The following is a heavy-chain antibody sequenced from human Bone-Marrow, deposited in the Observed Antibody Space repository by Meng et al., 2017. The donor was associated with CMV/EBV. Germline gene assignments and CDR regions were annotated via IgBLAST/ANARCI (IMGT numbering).Heavy chain of an antibody. D-gene: IGHD6-19*01. CDR1: GYSFPSYW. V-gene: IGHV5-51*01. J-gene: IGHJ4*02. CDR2: IYPGDSDT. CDR3: ARLCSSGWCQFDY. Sequence: GGSLRLSCKGSGYSFPSYWIGWVRQMPGKGLEWMGIIYPGDSDTRYSPSFQGQVTISADKSISTAYLQWSSLKASDTAMYYCARLCSSGWCQFDYWGQGTLVTVSS.